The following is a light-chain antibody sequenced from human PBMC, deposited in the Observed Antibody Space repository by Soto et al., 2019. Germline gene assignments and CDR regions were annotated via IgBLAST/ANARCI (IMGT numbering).Light chain of an antibody. J-gene: IGKJ1*01. CDR3: QQSYSTPWT. CDR2: AAS. V-gene: IGKV1-39*01. CDR1: QSISSY. Sequence: DIQMTQSPSSLSASVGDRFTITCLASQSISSYLYWYQQKPGKAPKLLIYAASSLQSGVPSRFSGSGSGTDFTLTISSLQPEDFATYYCQQSYSTPWTFGQGTKVDIK.